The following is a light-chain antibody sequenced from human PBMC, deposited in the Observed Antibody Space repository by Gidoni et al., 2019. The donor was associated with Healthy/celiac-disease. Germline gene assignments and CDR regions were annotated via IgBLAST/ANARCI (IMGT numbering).Light chain of an antibody. Sequence: EIVIQLSLATLSVSPGDRATLPCRASQSVSSNLAWYQQTPGQAPRLLNDGAPTRATVIPARFSGSGSGIEFTLTIRSLQSEDFAVYYCQQYNNWPPWTFGQGTQVEIK. CDR2: GAP. J-gene: IGKJ1*01. V-gene: IGKV3-15*01. CDR1: QSVSSN. CDR3: QQYNNWPPWT.